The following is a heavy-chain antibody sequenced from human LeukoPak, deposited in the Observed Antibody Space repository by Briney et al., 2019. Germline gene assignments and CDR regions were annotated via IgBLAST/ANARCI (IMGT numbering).Heavy chain of an antibody. CDR1: GFTFSSYS. J-gene: IGHJ4*02. CDR3: AKDAAGPEY. V-gene: IGHV3-48*01. CDR2: ISSSSTSI. D-gene: IGHD6-13*01. Sequence: GGSLRLSCAASGFTFSSYSMNWVRQAPGKGLEWLSYISSSSTSIYYADSVKGRFTISRDNAKNSLYLQMNSLRAEDTAVYYCAKDAAGPEYWGQGTLVTVSS.